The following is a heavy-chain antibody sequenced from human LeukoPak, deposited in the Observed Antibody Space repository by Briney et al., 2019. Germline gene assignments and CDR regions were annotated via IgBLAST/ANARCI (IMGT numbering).Heavy chain of an antibody. CDR2: ISAYNGNT. D-gene: IGHD3-10*01. Sequence: ASVKVSCKASGYTFTSYDINWVRQAPGQGLEWMGWISAYNGNTNYAQKLQGRVTMTTDTSTSTAYMELRSLRSDDTAVYYCARCDPALGAYGSESYYNVRDWYFDLWGRGTLVTASS. CDR1: GYTFTSYD. CDR3: ARCDPALGAYGSESYYNVRDWYFDL. J-gene: IGHJ2*01. V-gene: IGHV1-18*01.